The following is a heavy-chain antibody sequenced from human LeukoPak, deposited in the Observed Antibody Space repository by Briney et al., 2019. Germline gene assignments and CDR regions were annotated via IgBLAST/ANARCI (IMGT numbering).Heavy chain of an antibody. CDR1: GFTFSSYA. Sequence: PGGSLRLSRAASGFTFSSYAMHWVRQAPGKGLEWVAVISYDGSNKYYADSVKGRFTISRDNSKNTLYLQMNSLRAEDTAVYYCARDFDAANAYSRARPWWFDPWGQGTLVTVSS. D-gene: IGHD6-13*01. J-gene: IGHJ5*02. CDR3: ARDFDAANAYSRARPWWFDP. CDR2: ISYDGSNK. V-gene: IGHV3-30*04.